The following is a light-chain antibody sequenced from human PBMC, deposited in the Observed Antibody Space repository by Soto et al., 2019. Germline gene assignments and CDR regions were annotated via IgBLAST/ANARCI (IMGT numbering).Light chain of an antibody. J-gene: IGKJ3*01. Sequence: DIQMTQSPSSLSSSVGDIVTFTWRASQSVSNYLDWYKQKPGKAPTLLIYAASTLQSGVPSRISGSGSGTDFTLTISSLQPEDFETYYCQQDLRPPLTFGHGTKVDIK. CDR1: QSVSNY. CDR3: QQDLRPPLT. CDR2: AAS. V-gene: IGKV1-39*01.